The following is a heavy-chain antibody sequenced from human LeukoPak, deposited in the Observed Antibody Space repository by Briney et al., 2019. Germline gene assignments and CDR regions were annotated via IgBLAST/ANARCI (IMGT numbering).Heavy chain of an antibody. J-gene: IGHJ4*02. V-gene: IGHV4-59*01. CDR2: IYDSGAT. CDR1: GGSIRSYY. D-gene: IGHD4-17*01. CDR3: ARVGDHGDYVYLDY. Sequence: SETLSLTCTVSGGSIRSYYWTWIRQPPWKGLEWIGYIYDSGATNYNPSLKSRVTISVDTSKNQFSLKLSSVTAADTAVYFCARVGDHGDYVYLDYWGQGSLVTVSS.